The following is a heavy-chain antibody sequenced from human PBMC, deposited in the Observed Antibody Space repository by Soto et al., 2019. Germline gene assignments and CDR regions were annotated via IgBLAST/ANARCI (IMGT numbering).Heavy chain of an antibody. Sequence: GGSLRLSCAASGFTFSSYAMSWVRQAPGKGLEWVSAISGSGGSTYYADSVKGRFTISRDNSKNTLYLQMNSLRAEDTAVYYCAKGWGTGIAVAGTHFDYWGQGTLVTVSS. CDR3: AKGWGTGIAVAGTHFDY. CDR2: ISGSGGST. V-gene: IGHV3-23*01. D-gene: IGHD6-19*01. CDR1: GFTFSSYA. J-gene: IGHJ4*02.